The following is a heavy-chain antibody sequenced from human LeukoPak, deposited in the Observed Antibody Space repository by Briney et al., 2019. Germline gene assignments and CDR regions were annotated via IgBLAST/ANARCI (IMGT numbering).Heavy chain of an antibody. J-gene: IGHJ4*02. Sequence: PAETLTLTCTVSGVSFSNGTYYWSWIRQAQGKGLQWIGFISYSGSTNSNPSLKSRVTIPVYTSRNQFSLKLRSVTAADTAVYYCTRDSYTGWGEYWGQGTLVTVSS. D-gene: IGHD1-1*01. CDR3: TRDSYTGWGEY. CDR1: GVSFSNGTYY. CDR2: ISYSGST. V-gene: IGHV4-61*01.